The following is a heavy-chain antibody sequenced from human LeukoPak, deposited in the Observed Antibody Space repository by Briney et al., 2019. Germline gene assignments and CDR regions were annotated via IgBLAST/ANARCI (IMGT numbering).Heavy chain of an antibody. CDR3: AKGGYDSSGYYFGDAFDM. Sequence: GGSLRLSCAASGFTFSSYAMSWVRQAPGKGLEWVSAISGSGGSTYYADSVKGRFTISRDNSKNTLYLQMNSLRAEDTAVYYCAKGGYDSSGYYFGDAFDMWGQGTMVTVSS. J-gene: IGHJ3*02. V-gene: IGHV3-23*01. CDR2: ISGSGGST. CDR1: GFTFSSYA. D-gene: IGHD3-22*01.